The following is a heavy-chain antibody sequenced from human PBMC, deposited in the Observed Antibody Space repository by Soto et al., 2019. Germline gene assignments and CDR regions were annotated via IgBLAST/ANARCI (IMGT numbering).Heavy chain of an antibody. CDR1: GYTFTSYY. D-gene: IGHD2-15*01. J-gene: IGHJ4*02. V-gene: IGHV1-46*01. CDR3: ARYLADPQVNSGGALDY. Sequence: ASVKVSCKASGYTFTSYYMHWVRQAPGQGLEWMGIINPSGGSTSYAQKFQGRVTMTRDTSTSTVYMELSSLRSEDTAVYYCARYLADPQVNSGGALDYGGRGTLVTVP. CDR2: INPSGGST.